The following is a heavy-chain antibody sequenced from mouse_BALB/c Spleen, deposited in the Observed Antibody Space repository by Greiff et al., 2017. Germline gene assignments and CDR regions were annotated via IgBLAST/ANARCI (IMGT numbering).Heavy chain of an antibody. D-gene: IGHD2-2*01. CDR1: GYTFSSYW. CDR3: ARGYRRGAMDY. CDR2: ILPGSGST. Sequence: VQRVESGAELMKPGASVKISCKATGYTFSSYWIEWVKQRPGHGLEWIGEILPGSGSTNYNEKFKGKATLTADTSSNTAYMQLSSLTSEDSAVYYCARGYRRGAMDYWGQGTSVTVSS. V-gene: IGHV1-9*01. J-gene: IGHJ4*01.